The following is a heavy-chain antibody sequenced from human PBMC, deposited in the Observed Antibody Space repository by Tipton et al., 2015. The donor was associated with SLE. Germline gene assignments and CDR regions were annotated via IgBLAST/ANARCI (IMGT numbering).Heavy chain of an antibody. V-gene: IGHV4-39*07. D-gene: IGHD1-26*01. CDR1: GGSISSSSYY. CDR3: ARSLIVGLWDDAFDI. CDR2: IYTSGST. J-gene: IGHJ3*02. Sequence: LRLSCTVSGGSISSSSYYWGWIRQPPGKGLEWIGRIYTSGSTNYNPSLKSRVTMSVDTSKNQFSLKLSSVTAADTAVYYCARSLIVGLWDDAFDIWGQGTMVTVSS.